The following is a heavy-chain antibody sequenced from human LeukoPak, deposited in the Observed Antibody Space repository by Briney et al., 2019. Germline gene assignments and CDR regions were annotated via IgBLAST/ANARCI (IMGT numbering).Heavy chain of an antibody. J-gene: IGHJ5*02. CDR1: GGSISSHY. V-gene: IGHV4-59*11. Sequence: PSETLSLTCTVSGGSISSHYWSWIRQPPGKGLEWIGYIYYSGSTNYNPSLKSRVTISVDTSKNQFSLKLSSVTAADTAVYYCARVGFDWFDPWGQGTLVTVSS. CDR3: ARVGFDWFDP. CDR2: IYYSGST.